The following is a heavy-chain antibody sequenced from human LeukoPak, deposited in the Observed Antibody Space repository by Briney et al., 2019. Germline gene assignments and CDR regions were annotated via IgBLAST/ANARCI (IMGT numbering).Heavy chain of an antibody. Sequence: GGSLRLSCTASGFTLSLYSMHWVRQAPGKGLEWVSSIGRSSQYIYYGDSVRGRFTISRDNAKNSLYLDMNSPRAEDTAVCYCARDASNIDFAPYFYYMDVWGKGTTVTVSS. CDR2: IGRSSQYI. V-gene: IGHV3-21*01. D-gene: IGHD3-3*01. CDR3: ARDASNIDFAPYFYYMDV. J-gene: IGHJ6*03. CDR1: GFTLSLYS.